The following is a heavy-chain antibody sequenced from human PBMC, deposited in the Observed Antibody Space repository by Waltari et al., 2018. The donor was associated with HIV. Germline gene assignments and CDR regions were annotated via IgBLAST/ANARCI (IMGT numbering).Heavy chain of an antibody. D-gene: IGHD5-18*01. CDR3: ARDMRGYSYGFDY. J-gene: IGHJ4*02. CDR2: IYYSGRT. V-gene: IGHV4-39*07. CDR1: GDSISSSSYY. Sequence: QLQLQESGPGLVKPSETLSLTCTVSGDSISSSSYYWGWIRQPPGKGLEWIGSIYYSGRTYYNPSLKSRVTISVDTSKNQLSLKLSSVTAADTAVYYCARDMRGYSYGFDYWGQGTLVTVSS.